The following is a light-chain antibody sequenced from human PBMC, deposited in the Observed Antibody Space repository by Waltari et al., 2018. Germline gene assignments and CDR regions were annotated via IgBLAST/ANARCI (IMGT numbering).Light chain of an antibody. CDR3: QSYDNSLTVL. Sequence: QSVLTQPPSVSGAPGQRVTISCPGSSSNIGAGYDLHWYQQLPGRAPKLLIYGNTNRPSGVPDRFSGSKSGTSASLAITGLQAEDEADYYCQSYDNSLTVLFGGGTKLTVL. J-gene: IGLJ2*01. V-gene: IGLV1-40*01. CDR1: SSNIGAGYD. CDR2: GNT.